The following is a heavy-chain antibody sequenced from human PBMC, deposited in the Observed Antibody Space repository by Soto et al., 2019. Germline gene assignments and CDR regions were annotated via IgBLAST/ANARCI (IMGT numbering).Heavy chain of an antibody. D-gene: IGHD3-3*01. CDR1: GGSISSSSYY. V-gene: IGHV4-39*01. J-gene: IGHJ3*02. CDR3: ARTYYDFWSGYHDAFDI. CDR2: IYYSGST. Sequence: QLQLQESGPGLVKPSETLSLTCTVSGGSISSSSYYWGWIRQPPGKGLEWIGSIYYSGSTYYNPSLKSRVTISVDTSKNQFSLKLSAVTAADTAVYYCARTYYDFWSGYHDAFDIWVQGTMVTVSS.